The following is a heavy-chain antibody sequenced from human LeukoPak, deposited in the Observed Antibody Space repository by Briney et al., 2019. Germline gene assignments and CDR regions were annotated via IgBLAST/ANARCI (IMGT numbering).Heavy chain of an antibody. CDR2: IYYTGST. Sequence: SETLSLTCAVYGGSFSGYYWSWIRQPPGKGLEWIGTIYYTGSTYYNPSLRSRLTISVDTSKNQLSLKLSSVTAADTAVYYCARAPTNYYGSGNWFDPWGQGTLVSVSS. D-gene: IGHD3-10*01. CDR1: GGSFSGYY. V-gene: IGHV4-34*01. CDR3: ARAPTNYYGSGNWFDP. J-gene: IGHJ5*02.